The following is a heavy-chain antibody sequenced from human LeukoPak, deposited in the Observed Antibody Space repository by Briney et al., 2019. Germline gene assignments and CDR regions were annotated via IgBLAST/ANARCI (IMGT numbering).Heavy chain of an antibody. CDR3: ARGGYRRYMDV. J-gene: IGHJ6*03. CDR1: GASISSSYYY. V-gene: IGHV4-39*07. D-gene: IGHD6-25*01. Sequence: PSETLSLTCSVSGASISSSYYYWGWIRQPPGKGLEWIGSMYYSGSTNYNPSLKSRVTISVDTSKNQFSLKLSSVTAADTAVYYCARGGYRRYMDVWGKGTTVTVSS. CDR2: MYYSGST.